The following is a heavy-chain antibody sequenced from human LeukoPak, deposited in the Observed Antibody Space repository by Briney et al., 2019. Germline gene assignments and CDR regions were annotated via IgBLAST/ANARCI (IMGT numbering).Heavy chain of an antibody. V-gene: IGHV3-7*01. CDR2: IKQDGSEK. J-gene: IGHJ6*02. Sequence: GGSLRLSCAASGFTFSSYWMSWVRQAPGKGLEWGADIKQDGSEKYYVDSVKGRFTISRDNSKNTLYLQMGSLRAEDMAVYYCARGSDYYDTLVLPDYYYYGMDVWGQGTTATVSS. CDR1: GFTFSSYW. CDR3: ARGSDYYDTLVLPDYYYYGMDV. D-gene: IGHD3-22*01.